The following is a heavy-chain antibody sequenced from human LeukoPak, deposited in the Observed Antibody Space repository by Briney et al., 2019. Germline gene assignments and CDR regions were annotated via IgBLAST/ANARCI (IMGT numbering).Heavy chain of an antibody. CDR2: INHSGST. Sequence: SETLSLTCAVYGGPFSGHYWRWIRQPPGKGLEWIGEINHSGSTNYNPSLKSRGTISVEPTKNQFPLKLTSVTAADTAPYYRARGPYCGGDCYSHLDYWGEGTLVSVSS. J-gene: IGHJ4*02. CDR1: GGPFSGHY. CDR3: ARGPYCGGDCYSHLDY. V-gene: IGHV4-34*01. D-gene: IGHD2-21*02.